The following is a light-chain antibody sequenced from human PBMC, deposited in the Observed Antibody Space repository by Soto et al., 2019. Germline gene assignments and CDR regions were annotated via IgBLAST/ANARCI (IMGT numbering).Light chain of an antibody. CDR2: QDT. V-gene: IGLV3-1*01. J-gene: IGLJ2*01. CDR1: KLGDKY. Sequence: SSELTQPPSVSVSPGQTASITCSGDKLGDKYVCWYQQKPGQSPVLVIYQDTKRPSGIPQRFSGSNSGNTATLTISGTQAMDEADYYCQTWDGSTVVFAGGTKLTV. CDR3: QTWDGSTVV.